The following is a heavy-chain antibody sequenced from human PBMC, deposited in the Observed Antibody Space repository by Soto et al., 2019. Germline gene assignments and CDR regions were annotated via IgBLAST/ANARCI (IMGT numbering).Heavy chain of an antibody. D-gene: IGHD3-16*01. CDR3: ARVEGGFYYYYGMDV. V-gene: IGHV4-31*03. CDR1: GGSISSGGYY. CDR2: IYYSGST. J-gene: IGHJ6*02. Sequence: QVQLQESGPGLVKPSQTLSLTCTVSGGSISSGGYYWSWIRQHPGKGLEWIGYIYYSGSTYYNPSLKSRVTISVDTSKNQFSLKLRSVTAADTAVYYCARVEGGFYYYYGMDVWGQGTTVTVSS.